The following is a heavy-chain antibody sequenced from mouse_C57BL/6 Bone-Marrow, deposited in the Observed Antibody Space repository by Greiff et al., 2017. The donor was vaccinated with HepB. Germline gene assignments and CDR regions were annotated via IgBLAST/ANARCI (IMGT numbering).Heavy chain of an antibody. CDR2: IYPRSGNT. CDR1: GYTFTGYW. CDR3: ANEDYAMDY. Sequence: QVQLKESGAELMKPGASVKLSCKATGYTFTGYWIEWVKQRPGHGLEWIGEIYPRSGNTYYNEKFKGKATLTADKSSSTAYMELRSLTSEDSAVYFCANEDYAMDYWGQGTSVTVSS. V-gene: IGHV1-9*01. J-gene: IGHJ4*01.